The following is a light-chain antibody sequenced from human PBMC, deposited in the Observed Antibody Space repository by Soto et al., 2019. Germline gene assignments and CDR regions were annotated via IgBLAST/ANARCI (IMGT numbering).Light chain of an antibody. CDR2: EVR. CDR3: CSYAGTSTLV. CDR1: SSDVGSYAL. Sequence: QSVLTQPASVSGSPGQSITISCTGTSSDVGSYALVSWYQQHPGKAPKLMIYEVRKRPSGLSNRFSGSKSGNTASLTISGLQAEDGADYYCCSYAGTSTLVFGRGTKLTVL. V-gene: IGLV2-23*02. J-gene: IGLJ2*01.